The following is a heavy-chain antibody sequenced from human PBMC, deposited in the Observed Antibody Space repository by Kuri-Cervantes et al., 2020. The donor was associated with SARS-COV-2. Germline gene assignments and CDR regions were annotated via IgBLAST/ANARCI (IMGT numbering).Heavy chain of an antibody. V-gene: IGHV3-23*01. CDR3: AKDISNDFWSGYLYPGAFDY. CDR2: ISGSGGST. J-gene: IGHJ4*02. CDR1: GFTFSSYA. Sequence: GESLKISCAASGFTFSSYAMSWVRQAPGKGLEWVSAISGSGGSTYYADSVKGRFTISRDNSKNTLYLQMNSLRAEDTAVYYCAKDISNDFWSGYLYPGAFDYWGQGTLVTDSS. D-gene: IGHD3-3*01.